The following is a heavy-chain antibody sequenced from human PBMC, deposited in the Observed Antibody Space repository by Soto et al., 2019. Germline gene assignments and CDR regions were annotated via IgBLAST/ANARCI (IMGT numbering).Heavy chain of an antibody. V-gene: IGHV4-34*01. CDR2: INHSGST. Sequence: SETLSLTCAVYGGSFSGYYWSWIRQPPGKGLEWIGEINHSGSTNYNPSLKSRVTISVDTSKNQFSLKLGSVTAADTAVYYCAWGSVSYSSSSFDYWGQGTLVTVSS. J-gene: IGHJ4*02. CDR1: GGSFSGYY. D-gene: IGHD6-13*01. CDR3: AWGSVSYSSSSFDY.